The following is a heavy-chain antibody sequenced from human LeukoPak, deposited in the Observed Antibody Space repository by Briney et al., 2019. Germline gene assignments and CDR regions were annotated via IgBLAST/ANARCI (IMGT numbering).Heavy chain of an antibody. CDR1: GYTFTSYD. D-gene: IGHD2-15*01. Sequence: ASVKVSCKASGYTFTSYDINWVRQATGQGLEWMGWMNPNSGNIGYAQKFQGRVTMTRNTSISTAYMELSSLRSEDTAVYYCARVDCSGGSCPPPPYYYGMDVWGQGTTVTVSS. CDR3: ARVDCSGGSCPPPPYYYGMDV. CDR2: MNPNSGNI. V-gene: IGHV1-8*01. J-gene: IGHJ6*02.